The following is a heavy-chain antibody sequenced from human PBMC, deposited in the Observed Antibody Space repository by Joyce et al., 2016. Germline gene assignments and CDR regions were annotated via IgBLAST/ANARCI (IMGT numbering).Heavy chain of an antibody. Sequence: QVQLVQSGAEVKKPAASVKVSCRASGYTFTSDGSKWVRQARGRGLEWTGWISAYNGNTNQAQKRQGRVTMTTDTSTTTAYMELRSLRSDETAVYYCARVREGQSLFGAYYFDYWGQGTLVTGSS. CDR2: ISAYNGNT. CDR1: GYTFTSDG. CDR3: ARVREGQSLFGAYYFDY. V-gene: IGHV1-18*01. J-gene: IGHJ4*02. D-gene: IGHD3-16*01.